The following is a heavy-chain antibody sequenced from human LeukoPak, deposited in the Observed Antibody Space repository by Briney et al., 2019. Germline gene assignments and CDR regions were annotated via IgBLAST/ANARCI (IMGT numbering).Heavy chain of an antibody. CDR2: ISYDGSNK. J-gene: IGHJ4*02. D-gene: IGHD1-14*01. CDR1: GFTFSSYE. Sequence: GGSLRLSCAASGFTFSSYEMNWVRQAPGKGLEWVAVISYDGSNKYYADSVKGRFTISRDNSKNTLYLQMNSLRAEDTAVYYCAKDGTPGTFDYWGQGTLVTVSS. V-gene: IGHV3-30*18. CDR3: AKDGTPGTFDY.